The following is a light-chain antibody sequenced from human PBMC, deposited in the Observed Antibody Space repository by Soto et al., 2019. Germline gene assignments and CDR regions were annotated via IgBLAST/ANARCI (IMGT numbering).Light chain of an antibody. Sequence: IGMSQSPATLSVSPGERPTLSCTASQSVSRNIAWYQQKPGQAPRLLIYGASTRATGIPARFSGSASGTEFTLTISRLQYEDFAVYYCQQNNNRPTFGQGTKVDIK. CDR1: QSVSRN. CDR2: GAS. V-gene: IGKV3-15*01. CDR3: QQNNNRPT. J-gene: IGKJ1*01.